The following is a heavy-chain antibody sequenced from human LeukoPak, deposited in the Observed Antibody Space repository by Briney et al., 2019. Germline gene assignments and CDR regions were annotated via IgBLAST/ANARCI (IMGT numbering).Heavy chain of an antibody. D-gene: IGHD6-19*01. Sequence: GESLKISCEGSGYSFTSYWIAWVRQMPGKGLEWMGIIYPGDSDSRYSPSFQGQVTISADKSISTAYLQWSSLKASDTAMYYCARPAVAGSFYYFDSWGQGTLVTVSS. V-gene: IGHV5-51*01. J-gene: IGHJ4*02. CDR1: GYSFTSYW. CDR2: IYPGDSDS. CDR3: ARPAVAGSFYYFDS.